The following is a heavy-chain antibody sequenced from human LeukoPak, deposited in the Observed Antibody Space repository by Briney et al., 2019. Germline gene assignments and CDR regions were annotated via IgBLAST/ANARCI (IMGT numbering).Heavy chain of an antibody. D-gene: IGHD2-15*01. Sequence: GGSLRLSCAASGFTLSSYSMNWVRQAPGKGLEWISYIDSDTYGNTIYYPHTVKGRFTISRDNAKNSLYLQMDSLRAEDTALYHCARGRYCSGGSCEYYFDYWGQGTLVTVSS. CDR1: GFTLSSYS. CDR3: ARGRYCSGGSCEYYFDY. CDR2: IDSDTYGNTI. V-gene: IGHV3-48*01. J-gene: IGHJ4*02.